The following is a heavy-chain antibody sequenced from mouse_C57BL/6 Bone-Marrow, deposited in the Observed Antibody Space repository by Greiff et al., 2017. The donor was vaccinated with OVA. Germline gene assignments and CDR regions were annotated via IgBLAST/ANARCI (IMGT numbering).Heavy chain of an antibody. D-gene: IGHD1-1*01. CDR2: ILPNSGST. Sequence: QVQLQQPGAELVKPGASVKLSCKASGYTFTSYWMHWVKQRPGQGLEWIGLILPNSGSTNYNEKFKSKATLTVDKSSSTAYMQLSSLTSEDSAVYYCARGLIYYYGSSYWYFDVWGTGTTVTVSS. J-gene: IGHJ1*03. V-gene: IGHV1-64*01. CDR3: ARGLIYYYGSSYWYFDV. CDR1: GYTFTSYW.